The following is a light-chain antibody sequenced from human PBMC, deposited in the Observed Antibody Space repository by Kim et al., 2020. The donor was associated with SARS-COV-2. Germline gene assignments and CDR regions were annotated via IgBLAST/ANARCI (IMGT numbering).Light chain of an antibody. Sequence: QSALTQPASVSGSPGQSITISCTGTSSDIGGYNYVSWYQQHPGKAPKLMIYDFSKRPSGVSNRFSGSKSGNTASLTISGLQAEDEADYYCSSYTTSSTLVFGGGTQLTVL. V-gene: IGLV2-14*01. CDR2: DFS. J-gene: IGLJ2*01. CDR3: SSYTTSSTLV. CDR1: SSDIGGYNY.